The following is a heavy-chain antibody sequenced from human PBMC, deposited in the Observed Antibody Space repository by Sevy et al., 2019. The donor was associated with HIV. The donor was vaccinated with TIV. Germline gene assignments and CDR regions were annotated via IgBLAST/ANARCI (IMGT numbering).Heavy chain of an antibody. CDR1: GFTFSSYW. J-gene: IGHJ4*02. Sequence: GGSLRLSCVASGFTFSSYWMLWVRQAPGKGLVWVSRINTGGSNTNYADSVKGRFTISRDNAKNTLYLQMNSLRAEETAVYYCARVVGATPHYIDHWGQGTLVTVSS. CDR2: INTGGSNT. CDR3: ARVVGATPHYIDH. V-gene: IGHV3-74*01. D-gene: IGHD1-26*01.